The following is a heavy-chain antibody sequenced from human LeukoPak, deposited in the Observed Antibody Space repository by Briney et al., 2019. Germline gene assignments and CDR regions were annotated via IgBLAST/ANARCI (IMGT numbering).Heavy chain of an antibody. CDR1: GGSISSGGYY. CDR3: ARDTRRYSGSYSGVYYYYGMDV. CDR2: IYYSGST. V-gene: IGHV4-61*08. J-gene: IGHJ6*02. D-gene: IGHD1-26*01. Sequence: SETLSLTCTVSGGSISSGGYYWSWIRQHPGKGLEWIGYIYYSGSTYYNPSLKSRVTISVDTSKNQFSLKLSSVTAADTAVYYCARDTRRYSGSYSGVYYYYGMDVWGQGTTVTVSS.